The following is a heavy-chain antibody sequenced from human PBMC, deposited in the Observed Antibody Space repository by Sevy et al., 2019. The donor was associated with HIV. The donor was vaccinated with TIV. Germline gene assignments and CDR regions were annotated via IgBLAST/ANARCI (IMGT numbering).Heavy chain of an antibody. D-gene: IGHD3-3*01. V-gene: IGHV4-34*01. CDR3: AREFGVVTPILYYYYGMDV. CDR2: INHSGST. CDR1: GGSFSGYY. J-gene: IGHJ6*02. Sequence: SETLSLTCAVYGGSFSGYYWSWIRQPPGKGLEWIGEINHSGSTNYNPSLKSRVTISVDTSKNQFSLKLSSVTAADTAVYYCAREFGVVTPILYYYYGMDVWGRGTTVTVSS.